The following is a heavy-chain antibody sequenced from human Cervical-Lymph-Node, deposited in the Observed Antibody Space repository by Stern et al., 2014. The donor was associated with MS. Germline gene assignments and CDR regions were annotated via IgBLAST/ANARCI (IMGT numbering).Heavy chain of an antibody. D-gene: IGHD5-24*01. V-gene: IGHV7-4-1*02. CDR3: LSDYN. CDR1: GYRFTSYG. J-gene: IGHJ4*02. Sequence: VQLVESGSELKKPGASVKVSCTGHGYRFTSYGMNWVRQAPGQGLEWMGRINTNTGNPTYAQDFTGRFVFSLDTSVSTAYLEITSLKAEDTAVYYCLSDYNWGQGTLATVSP. CDR2: INTNTGNP.